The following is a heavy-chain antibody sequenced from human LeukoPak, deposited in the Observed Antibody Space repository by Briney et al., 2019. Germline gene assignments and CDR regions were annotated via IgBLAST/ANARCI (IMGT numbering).Heavy chain of an antibody. V-gene: IGHV4-39*07. D-gene: IGHD5-18*01. J-gene: IGHJ4*02. CDR1: GGSISSSSYY. CDR3: VRGYGYSYGFLLDY. Sequence: SETLSLTCTVSGGSISSSSYYWGWIRQPPGKGLEWIGSIYYSGSTYYNPSLKSRVTISVDTSKNQFSLKMSSVTTADTAVYYCVRGYGYSYGFLLDYWGQGILVTVSS. CDR2: IYYSGST.